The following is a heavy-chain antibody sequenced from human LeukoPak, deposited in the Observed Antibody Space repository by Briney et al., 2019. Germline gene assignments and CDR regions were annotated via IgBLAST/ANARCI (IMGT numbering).Heavy chain of an antibody. Sequence: ASVKVSCKASGYTFTSYYMHWVRQAPGQGLEWMGIINPSGGSTSYAQKFQGRVTMTRDMSTSTVYMELSSLRSDDTAVYYCAREVAGTFYFDYWGQGTLVTVSS. J-gene: IGHJ4*02. CDR1: GYTFTSYY. D-gene: IGHD6-19*01. V-gene: IGHV1-46*01. CDR3: AREVAGTFYFDY. CDR2: INPSGGST.